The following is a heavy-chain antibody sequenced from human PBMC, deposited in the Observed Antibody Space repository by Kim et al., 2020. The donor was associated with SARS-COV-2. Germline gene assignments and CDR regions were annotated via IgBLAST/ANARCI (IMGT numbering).Heavy chain of an antibody. J-gene: IGHJ5*02. CDR3: ARDSYPDYDFWSGYLYWFDP. V-gene: IGHV1-2*02. CDR2: INPNSGGT. D-gene: IGHD3-3*01. Sequence: ASVKVSCKASGYTFTGYYMHWVRQAPGQGLEWMGWINPNSGGTNYAQKFQGRVTMTRDTSISTAYMELSRLRSDDTAVYYCARDSYPDYDFWSGYLYWFDPWGQGTLVTVSS. CDR1: GYTFTGYY.